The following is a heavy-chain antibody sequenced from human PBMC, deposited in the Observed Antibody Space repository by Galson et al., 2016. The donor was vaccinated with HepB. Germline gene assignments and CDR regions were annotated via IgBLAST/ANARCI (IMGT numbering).Heavy chain of an antibody. CDR3: ARGSNYFDYYYYGMDV. Sequence: PRLSCAASGFTFSSYGMHWVRQAPGKGLEWVAVIWYDGSNKYYADSVKGRFTISRDNSRNTLYLQMNSLRAEDTAVYYCARGSNYFDYYYYGMDVWGQGTPVTVSS. CDR2: IWYDGSNK. D-gene: IGHD4-11*01. J-gene: IGHJ6*02. V-gene: IGHV3-33*01. CDR1: GFTFSSYG.